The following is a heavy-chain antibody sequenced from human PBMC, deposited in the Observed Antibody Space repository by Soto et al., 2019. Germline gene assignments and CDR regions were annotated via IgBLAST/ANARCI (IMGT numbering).Heavy chain of an antibody. Sequence: ASVKVSCKASGYTFTGYYMHWVRQAPGQGLEWMGWINPNSGGTNYAQKFQGRVTMTRDTSISTAYMELSRLRSDDTAVYYCAREKYSSSWYATRGDYYYGMDVWGQGTTVTVSS. J-gene: IGHJ6*02. V-gene: IGHV1-2*02. CDR1: GYTFTGYY. CDR2: INPNSGGT. CDR3: AREKYSSSWYATRGDYYYGMDV. D-gene: IGHD6-13*01.